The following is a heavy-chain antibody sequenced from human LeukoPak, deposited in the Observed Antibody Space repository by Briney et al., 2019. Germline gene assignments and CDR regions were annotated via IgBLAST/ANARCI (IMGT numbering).Heavy chain of an antibody. V-gene: IGHV3-66*02. Sequence: PGGPLRLSCAASGFTVSSNYVSWVRQAPGKGLEWGSVIYSAGRTYYTDSVKGRFTISRDNSENTLYLQMDSLRTEDTAVYYCARDSGYTGSDAFDIWGQGTMVTVSS. CDR3: ARDSGYTGSDAFDI. CDR1: GFTVSSNY. D-gene: IGHD5-12*01. J-gene: IGHJ3*02. CDR2: IYSAGRT.